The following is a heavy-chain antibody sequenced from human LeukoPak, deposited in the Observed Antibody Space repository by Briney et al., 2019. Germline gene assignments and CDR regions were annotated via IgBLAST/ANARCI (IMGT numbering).Heavy chain of an antibody. CDR1: GFTVTSKY. CDR2: ISSSSSYI. Sequence: GGSLRLSCEVSGFTVTSKYLSWVRQTPGKGLEWVSSISSSSSYIYYADSVKGRFTISRDNAKNSLYLQMNSLRAEDTAVYYCARDLIKGGDVWGQGTMVTVSS. V-gene: IGHV3-21*01. D-gene: IGHD3-10*01. J-gene: IGHJ3*01. CDR3: ARDLIKGGDV.